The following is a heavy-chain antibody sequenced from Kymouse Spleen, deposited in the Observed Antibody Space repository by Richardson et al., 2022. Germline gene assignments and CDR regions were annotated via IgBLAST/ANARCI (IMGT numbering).Heavy chain of an antibody. CDR1: GGSISSGGYY. D-gene: IGHD3-10*01. Sequence: QVQLQESGPGLVKPSQTLSLTCTVSGGSISSGGYYWSWIRQHPGKGLEWIGYIYYSGSTYYNPSLKSRVTISVDTSKNQFSLKLSSVTAADTAVYYCARDRGITMVRGVRYYYYYGMDVWGQGTTVTVSS. J-gene: IGHJ6*02. V-gene: IGHV4-31*03. CDR3: ARDRGITMVRGVRYYYYYGMDV. CDR2: IYYSGST.